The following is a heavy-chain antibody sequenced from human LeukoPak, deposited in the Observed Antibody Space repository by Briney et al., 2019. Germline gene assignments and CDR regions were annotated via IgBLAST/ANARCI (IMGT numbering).Heavy chain of an antibody. V-gene: IGHV4-38-2*02. CDR2: IYHSGST. CDR1: GYSISSGYY. Sequence: SETLSLTCTVSGYSISSGYYWSWIRQPPGKGLEWIGYIYHSGSTYYNPSLKSRVTISVDRSKNQFSLKLSSVTAADTAVYYCAREGIAARPHYYYMDVWGKGTTVTVSS. CDR3: AREGIAARPHYYYMDV. J-gene: IGHJ6*03. D-gene: IGHD6-6*01.